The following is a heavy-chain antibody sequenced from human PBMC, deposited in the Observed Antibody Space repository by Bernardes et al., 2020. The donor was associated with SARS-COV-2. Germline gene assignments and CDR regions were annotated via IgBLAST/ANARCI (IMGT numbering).Heavy chain of an antibody. Sequence: GSRRLSCAASGLIFSTYWMHWVRQAPGEGLVWVSRINTDGSSTSYADSVKGRFTISRDNAKNTLYLQMNSLRAEDTAVYYCTRGGYEPFDYWGQGTLVTVSS. V-gene: IGHV3-74*01. CDR1: GLIFSTYW. D-gene: IGHD5-12*01. CDR2: INTDGSST. CDR3: TRGGYEPFDY. J-gene: IGHJ4*02.